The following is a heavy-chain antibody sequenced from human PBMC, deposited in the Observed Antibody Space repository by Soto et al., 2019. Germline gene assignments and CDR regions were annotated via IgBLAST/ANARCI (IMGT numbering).Heavy chain of an antibody. Sequence: PSQTLSLTCAISGDSVSSKSAIWNWIRQFPSRGLEWLGRTYYRSKWHNEYAVSVKSRITINPDTSKNQFSLQLNSVTPEDTAVYYCANMDDVWGQGTLVTVSS. CDR2: TYYRSKWHN. D-gene: IGHD3-10*02. J-gene: IGHJ4*02. CDR1: GDSVSSKSAI. CDR3: ANMDDV. V-gene: IGHV6-1*01.